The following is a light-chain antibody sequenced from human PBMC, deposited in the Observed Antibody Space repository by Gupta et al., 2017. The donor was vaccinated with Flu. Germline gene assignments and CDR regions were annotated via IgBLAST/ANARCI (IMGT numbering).Light chain of an antibody. CDR1: SLTSYY. Sequence: SSELTQHTDVSVALGQTARNTCQGDSLTSYYASWYQQKPGQAPILVIYGKNNRPSRIPDRFSGSSSGNTASLTITGAQAEDEADYYCNTRDSSGNHVVFGGGTKLTVL. J-gene: IGLJ2*01. CDR3: NTRDSSGNHVV. CDR2: GKN. V-gene: IGLV3-19*01.